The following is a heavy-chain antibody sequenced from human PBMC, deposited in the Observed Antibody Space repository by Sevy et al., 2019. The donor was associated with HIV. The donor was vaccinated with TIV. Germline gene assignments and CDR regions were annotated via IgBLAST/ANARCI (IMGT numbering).Heavy chain of an antibody. CDR1: GGSISSGSYY. V-gene: IGHV4-61*02. J-gene: IGHJ4*02. CDR3: ARESGVCSSTSCCEGVFDY. Sequence: SETLSLTCTVSGGSISSGSYYWSWIRQPAGKGLEWIGRIYTSGSTNYHPSLKSRVTISVDTDKNQFALKLSSVTAADTAVYYCARESGVCSSTSCCEGVFDYWGQGTLVTVSS. D-gene: IGHD2-2*01. CDR2: IYTSGST.